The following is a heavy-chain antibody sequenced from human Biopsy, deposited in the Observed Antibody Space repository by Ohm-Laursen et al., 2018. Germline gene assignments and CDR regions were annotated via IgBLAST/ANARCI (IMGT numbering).Heavy chain of an antibody. CDR2: NIPILGTG. CDR3: ATKLTGYFHH. CDR1: GGTFSNYG. V-gene: IGHV1-69*06. J-gene: IGHJ1*01. Sequence: GASVKVSCKVPGGTFSNYGVNWVRQAPGQGLEWLGGNIPILGTGNYAQKFQDRVTVAADTSTSKATMELRSLRSDDTAVYYCATKLTGYFHHWGQGTLVIVSS. D-gene: IGHD3-9*01.